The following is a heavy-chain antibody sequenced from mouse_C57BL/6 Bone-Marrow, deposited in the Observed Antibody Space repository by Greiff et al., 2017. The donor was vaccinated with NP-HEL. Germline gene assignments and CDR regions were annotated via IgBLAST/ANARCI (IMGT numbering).Heavy chain of an antibody. J-gene: IGHJ3*01. CDR2: INYDGSST. Sequence: EVKLVESEGGLVQPGSSMKLSCTASGFTFSDYYMAWVRQVPEKGLEWVATINYDGSSTYSPDSLKSRFIISRDNAKNILYLQMSSLQSEDTATYYCARAVDGYPWFAYWGQGTLVTVSA. CDR1: GFTFSDYY. V-gene: IGHV5-16*01. D-gene: IGHD2-3*01. CDR3: ARAVDGYPWFAY.